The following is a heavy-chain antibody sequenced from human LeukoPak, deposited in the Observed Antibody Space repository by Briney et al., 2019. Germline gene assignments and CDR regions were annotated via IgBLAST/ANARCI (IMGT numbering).Heavy chain of an antibody. D-gene: IGHD3-16*02. J-gene: IGHJ4*02. CDR1: GFGFGNFW. CDR3: ARGTLYRYGGTSGDY. Sequence: GGSLRLSCVGSGFGFGNFWMHWVRQAPGKGLEWVANIRHDGSETYYVDSVRGRFTVSRDNAKNSVYLQMNSLRGEDTAIYYCARGTLYRYGGTSGDYWGQGSLVTVSS. V-gene: IGHV3-7*01. CDR2: IRHDGSET.